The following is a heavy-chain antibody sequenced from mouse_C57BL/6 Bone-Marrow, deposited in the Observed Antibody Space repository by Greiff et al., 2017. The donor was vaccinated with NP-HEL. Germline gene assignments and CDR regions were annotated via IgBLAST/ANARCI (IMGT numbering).Heavy chain of an antibody. CDR1: GYTFTSYW. CDR3: ARKGDYGSSFTFYWYFDV. CDR2: IDPSDSET. D-gene: IGHD1-1*01. Sequence: VQLQQPGAALVRPGSSVKLSCKASGYTFTSYWMHWVKQRPIQGLEWIGNIDPSDSETHYNQKFKDKATLTVDKSSSTAYMQLSSLTSEDSAVYYCARKGDYGSSFTFYWYFDVWGTGTTVTVSS. J-gene: IGHJ1*03. V-gene: IGHV1-52*01.